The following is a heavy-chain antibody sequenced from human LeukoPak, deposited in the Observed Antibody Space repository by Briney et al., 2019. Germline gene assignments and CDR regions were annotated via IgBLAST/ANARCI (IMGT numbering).Heavy chain of an antibody. D-gene: IGHD5-12*01. J-gene: IGHJ4*02. CDR1: GGSISSSSYY. CDR2: IYYSGST. V-gene: IGHV4-39*01. CDR3: ARHRIRDIVATAVDY. Sequence: PSETLSLTCAVSGGSISSSSYYWGCIRPPPGKGLGWIGSIYYSGSTYYNPSLKSRVTISVDTSKNQFSLKLSSVTAADTAAYYCARHRIRDIVATAVDYWGQGTLVTVSS.